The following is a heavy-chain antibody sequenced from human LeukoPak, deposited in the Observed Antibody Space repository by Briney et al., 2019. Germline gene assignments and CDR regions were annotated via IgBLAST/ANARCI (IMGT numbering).Heavy chain of an antibody. V-gene: IGHV4-39*07. CDR3: ARQEAGLDY. CDR1: GGSISSSSYY. Sequence: SETLSLTCTVSGGSISSSSYYWGWIRQPPGKGLEWIGSIYYSGSTYYNPSLKSRVTISVDTSKNQFSLKLSSVTAADTAVYYCARQEAGLDYWGQGTLVTVSS. J-gene: IGHJ4*02. D-gene: IGHD6-13*01. CDR2: IYYSGST.